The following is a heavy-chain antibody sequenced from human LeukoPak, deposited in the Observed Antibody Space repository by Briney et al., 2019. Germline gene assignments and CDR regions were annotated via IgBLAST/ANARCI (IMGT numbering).Heavy chain of an antibody. Sequence: SETLSLTCTVSGVSLSSYYWSWIRQPPGKGLEWIGYIYYSGSTNYNPSLKSRVTISVDTSKNQFSLKLCSVTAADTAVYYCARQNPQYYFDYWGQGTLVTVSS. J-gene: IGHJ4*02. CDR2: IYYSGST. CDR3: ARQNPQYYFDY. CDR1: GVSLSSYY. V-gene: IGHV4-59*08.